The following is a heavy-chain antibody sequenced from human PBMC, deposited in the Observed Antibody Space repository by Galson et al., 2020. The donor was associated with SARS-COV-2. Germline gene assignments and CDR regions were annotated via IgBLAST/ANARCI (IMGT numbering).Heavy chain of an antibody. J-gene: IGHJ4*02. CDR1: GFTFSTYG. V-gene: IGHV3-30*18. CDR2: ISYDEGHY. D-gene: IGHD2-15*01. Sequence: TGGSLRLSCSASGFTFSTYGMHWVRQAPGKGLEWVAVISYDEGHYYYADSVKGRFTISRDNSRNTLFLQMNSLRAEDTAVYYCAKDGAEMAPHPRYIDSWGQGTLVTVSS. CDR3: AKDGAEMAPHPRYIDS.